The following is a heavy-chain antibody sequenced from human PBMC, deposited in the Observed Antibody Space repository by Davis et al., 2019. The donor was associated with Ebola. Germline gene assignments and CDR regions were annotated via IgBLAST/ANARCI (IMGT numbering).Heavy chain of an antibody. J-gene: IGHJ5*02. Sequence: GGSLRLSCAASGFTFSSYELNWVRQAPGKGLEWVSYISSSGSTIYYADSVKGRFTISRDNSKNTLYLQMDSLRVEDTAVYYCVKDSPGDYYGSGSGSWGQGTLVTVSS. CDR2: ISSSGSTI. CDR3: VKDSPGDYYGSGSGS. CDR1: GFTFSSYE. V-gene: IGHV3-48*03. D-gene: IGHD3-10*01.